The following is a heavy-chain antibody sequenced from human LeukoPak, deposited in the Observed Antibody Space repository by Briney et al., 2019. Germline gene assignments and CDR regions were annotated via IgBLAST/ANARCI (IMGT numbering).Heavy chain of an antibody. Sequence: PGGSLRLSCAASGFTFSSNYMSWVRQAPGKGLEWVSVIYRGGSTYYADSVKGRFTISRGNSKNTLYLQMNSLRAEDTAVYYCAAVAAAGPLGSDAFDIWGQGTMVTVS. CDR2: IYRGGST. D-gene: IGHD6-13*01. CDR3: AAVAAAGPLGSDAFDI. J-gene: IGHJ3*02. CDR1: GFTFSSNY. V-gene: IGHV3-53*01.